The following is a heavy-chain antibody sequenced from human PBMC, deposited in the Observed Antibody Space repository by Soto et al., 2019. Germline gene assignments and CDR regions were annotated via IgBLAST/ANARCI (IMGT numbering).Heavy chain of an antibody. CDR1: GYSFTSYW. V-gene: IGHV5-10-1*01. Sequence: GESLKISCKGSGYSFTSYWIGWVRQMPGKGLEWMGRIDPSDSYTNYSPSFQGHVTISADKSISTAYLQWSSLKASGTAMYYCARHDPFTIFGVVNHYGMDVWGQGTTVTVSS. CDR2: IDPSDSYT. D-gene: IGHD3-3*01. CDR3: ARHDPFTIFGVVNHYGMDV. J-gene: IGHJ6*02.